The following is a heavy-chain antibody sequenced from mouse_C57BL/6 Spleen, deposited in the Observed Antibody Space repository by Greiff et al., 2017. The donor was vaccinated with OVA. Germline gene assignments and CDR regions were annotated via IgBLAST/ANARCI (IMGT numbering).Heavy chain of an antibody. Sequence: VQLQQPGAELVMPGASVKLSCKASGYTFTSYWMHWVKQRPGQGLEWIGEIDPSDSYTNYNQKFKGKSTLTVDKSSSTAYMQLSSLTSEDSAVYYCARHYDYDTTAYAMDYWGQGTSVTVSS. CDR3: ARHYDYDTTAYAMDY. J-gene: IGHJ4*01. CDR2: IDPSDSYT. D-gene: IGHD2-4*01. CDR1: GYTFTSYW. V-gene: IGHV1-69*01.